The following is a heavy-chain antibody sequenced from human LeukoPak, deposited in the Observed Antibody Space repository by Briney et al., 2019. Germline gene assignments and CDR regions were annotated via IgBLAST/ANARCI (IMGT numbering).Heavy chain of an antibody. V-gene: IGHV4-38-2*02. Sequence: SETLSLTCSVSGFSVTRAYYWDWFRQPPGKGLEGIGNIYHSGNTYYNPSLKSRVTISVDTSKNQFSLRLSSVTAADTAVYYCAREGRTSRAPGAYWGQGSLVTVSS. J-gene: IGHJ4*02. CDR2: IYHSGNT. CDR1: GFSVTRAYY. D-gene: IGHD3-10*01. CDR3: AREGRTSRAPGAY.